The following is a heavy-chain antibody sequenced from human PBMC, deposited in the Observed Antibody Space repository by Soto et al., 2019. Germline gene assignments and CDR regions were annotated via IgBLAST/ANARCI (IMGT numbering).Heavy chain of an antibody. CDR3: AKDENYYDSSGYYDY. J-gene: IGHJ4*02. Sequence: GGSLRLSCAASGFTFSSYGMHWVRQAPGKGLEWVAVISYDGSNKYYADSVKGRFTISRDNSKNTLYLQMNSLRAGDTAVYYCAKDENYYDSSGYYDYWGQGTLVTVSS. V-gene: IGHV3-30*18. CDR1: GFTFSSYG. D-gene: IGHD3-22*01. CDR2: ISYDGSNK.